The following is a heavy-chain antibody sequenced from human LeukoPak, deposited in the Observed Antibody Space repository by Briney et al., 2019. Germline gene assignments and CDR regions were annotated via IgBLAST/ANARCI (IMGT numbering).Heavy chain of an antibody. D-gene: IGHD3-22*01. CDR2: INRDGSST. CDR3: ARESGSGYQFDY. Sequence: PWGSLRLSCATSGFTFSSYWMHWVRQAPGKGLVWVSRINRDGSSTNYADSVKGRFTISRDNAKNTLYLQMNSLGAEDTAVYYCARESGSGYQFDYWGQGTLVTVSS. CDR1: GFTFSSYW. V-gene: IGHV3-74*01. J-gene: IGHJ4*02.